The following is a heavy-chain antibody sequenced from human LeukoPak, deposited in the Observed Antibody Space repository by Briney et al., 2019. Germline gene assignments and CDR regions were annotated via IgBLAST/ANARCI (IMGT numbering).Heavy chain of an antibody. CDR1: GYTFTSYA. D-gene: IGHD2-15*01. V-gene: IGHV1-3*01. CDR2: INAGNGNT. CDR3: ARADMVVAATYYFDY. Sequence: ASVKVSCKASGYTFTSYALHWVRPPPGQRLEWMGWINAGNGNTKYSQKFQGRVTITRDTSASTAYMELSSLRSEDTAVYYCARADMVVAATYYFDYWGQGTLVTVSS. J-gene: IGHJ4*02.